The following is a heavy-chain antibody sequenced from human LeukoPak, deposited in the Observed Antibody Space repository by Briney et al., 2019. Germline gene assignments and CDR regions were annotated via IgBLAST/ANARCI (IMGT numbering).Heavy chain of an antibody. J-gene: IGHJ4*02. CDR3: ARGWGITAGFDY. D-gene: IGHD6-19*01. V-gene: IGHV4-34*01. Sequence: SSETLSLTCAVYGGSFSGYYWSWIRQPPGKGLEWIGEINHSGSTNYNPSLKSRVTISVDTSKNQFSLKLGSVTAADTAVYYCARGWGITAGFDYWGQGTLVTVSS. CDR2: INHSGST. CDR1: GGSFSGYY.